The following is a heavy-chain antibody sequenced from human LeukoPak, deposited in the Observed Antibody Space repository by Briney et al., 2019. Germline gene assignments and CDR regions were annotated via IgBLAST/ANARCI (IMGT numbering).Heavy chain of an antibody. CDR1: GGSISSYY. Sequence: ETLSLTCTVSGGSISSYYWSWIRQPAGKGLEWTGRIYNTGSTNYNPSFESRVTMSVDTSKNQFSLRLSSVTAADTAVYYCARGRYFDYWGQGTLVSVSS. CDR2: IYNTGST. J-gene: IGHJ4*02. CDR3: ARGRYFDY. V-gene: IGHV4-4*07.